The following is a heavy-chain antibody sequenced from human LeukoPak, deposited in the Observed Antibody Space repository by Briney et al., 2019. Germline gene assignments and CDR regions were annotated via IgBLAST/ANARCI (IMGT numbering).Heavy chain of an antibody. V-gene: IGHV3-30*04. Sequence: GGSLRLSCAASGFSFSSYAMHWVRQAPGKGLEWVAVISYDGRNEYYADSVKGRFTISRDISKNTLYLQMNSLRAEDTAVYYCAREVVAALLYYYYYGMDVWGQGTTVTVSS. D-gene: IGHD2-15*01. CDR2: ISYDGRNE. J-gene: IGHJ6*02. CDR3: AREVVAALLYYYYYGMDV. CDR1: GFSFSSYA.